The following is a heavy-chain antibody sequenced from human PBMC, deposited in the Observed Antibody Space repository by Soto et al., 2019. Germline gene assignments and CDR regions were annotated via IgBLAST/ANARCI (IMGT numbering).Heavy chain of an antibody. V-gene: IGHV1-69*13. Sequence: ASVKVSCKASGGTFSSYAISWVRQAPGQGLEWMRGIIPIFGTANYAQKFQGRVTITADESTSTAYMELSSLRSEDTAVYYCARGWENYYYYGMDVWGQGTTVTVSS. CDR2: IIPIFGTA. CDR1: GGTFSSYA. J-gene: IGHJ6*02. D-gene: IGHD1-26*01. CDR3: ARGWENYYYYGMDV.